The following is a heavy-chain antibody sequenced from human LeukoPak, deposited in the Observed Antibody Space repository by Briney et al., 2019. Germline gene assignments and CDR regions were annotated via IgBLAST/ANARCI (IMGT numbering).Heavy chain of an antibody. V-gene: IGHV3-48*03. D-gene: IGHD5-18*01. CDR1: GFTFSSYE. CDR3: ARAGYSMDTEYFQH. J-gene: IGHJ1*01. Sequence: GGSLRLSCAASGFTFSSYEMNWVRQAPGKGLEWVSYISNSGTAIYYADPVKGRFTISRDNAKSSLYLQMNSLRAEDTAVYYCARAGYSMDTEYFQHWGQGTLVTVSS. CDR2: ISNSGTAI.